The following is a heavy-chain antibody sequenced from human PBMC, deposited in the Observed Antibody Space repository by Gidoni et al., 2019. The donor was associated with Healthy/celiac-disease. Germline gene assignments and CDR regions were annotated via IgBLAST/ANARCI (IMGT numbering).Heavy chain of an antibody. CDR3: AKVGAVRGVSPGDY. V-gene: IGHV3-30*02. J-gene: IGHJ4*02. CDR2: IRYDGSNK. CDR1: GSTFSSYG. Sequence: QVQLVESGGGVVQPGGSLRLPCAASGSTFSSYGMHWVRQAPGKGLEWVAFIRYDGSNKYYADSVKGRFTISRDNSKNTLYLQMNSLRAEDTAVYYCAKVGAVRGVSPGDYWGQGTLVTVSS. D-gene: IGHD3-10*01.